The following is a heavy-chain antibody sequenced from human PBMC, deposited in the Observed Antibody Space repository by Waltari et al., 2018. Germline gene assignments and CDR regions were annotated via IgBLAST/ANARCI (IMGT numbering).Heavy chain of an antibody. CDR3: ATRIAAAGAFDI. CDR1: GYTFPSYD. D-gene: IGHD6-13*01. V-gene: IGHV1-8*03. Sequence: VQLVQSGAEVNKPAASVKVSSKASGYTFPSYDIRWVRQATGQGLAWMGWMNPNSGNTGYAQKCQSRVTITRNTAVSTAYMELSSLRSEDTAVYYCATRIAAAGAFDIWGQGTMVTVSS. CDR2: MNPNSGNT. J-gene: IGHJ3*02.